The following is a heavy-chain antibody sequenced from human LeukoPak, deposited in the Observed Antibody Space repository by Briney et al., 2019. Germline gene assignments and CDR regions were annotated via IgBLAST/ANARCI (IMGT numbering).Heavy chain of an antibody. CDR2: ISAYNGNT. Sequence: ASVKVSCKASGYTFTSYGISWVRQAPGQGLEWMGWISAYNGNTNYAQKLQGRVTMTTDTSTSTAYMELRSLRSDDTAVYYCAREHLPDADYYDSSGYYYFDYWGQGTLVTVSS. CDR1: GYTFTSYG. V-gene: IGHV1-18*01. J-gene: IGHJ4*02. CDR3: AREHLPDADYYDSSGYYYFDY. D-gene: IGHD3-22*01.